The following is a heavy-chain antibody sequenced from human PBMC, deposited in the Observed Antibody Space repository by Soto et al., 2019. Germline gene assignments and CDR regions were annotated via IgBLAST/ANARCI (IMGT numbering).Heavy chain of an antibody. CDR1: GGSISSYY. Sequence: SETLSLTCTVSGGSISSYYWSWIRQPPGKGLEWIGYIYYSGSTNYNPSLKSRVTISVDTSKNQFSLKLSSVTAADTAVYYCAREGQLVRSNGIWFDPWGQGTLVTVSS. V-gene: IGHV4-59*12. CDR3: AREGQLVRSNGIWFDP. D-gene: IGHD6-6*01. J-gene: IGHJ5*02. CDR2: IYYSGST.